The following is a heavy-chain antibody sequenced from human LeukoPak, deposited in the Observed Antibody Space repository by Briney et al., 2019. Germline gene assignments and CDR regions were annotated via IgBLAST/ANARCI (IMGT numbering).Heavy chain of an antibody. CDR3: ARDNSCSSSSCGNSYMDV. V-gene: IGHV1-2*02. D-gene: IGHD2-15*01. CDR1: GYTFTGYY. J-gene: IGHJ6*03. CDR2: INPKSGGT. Sequence: ASVNVSCKASGYTFTGYYMRWVRQAPGQGREWLGWINPKSGGTNYAKKFQGRVTMTRDTSISTAYIDLNRQRSDDTAVYYCARDNSCSSSSCGNSYMDVWGKGTTVTVSS.